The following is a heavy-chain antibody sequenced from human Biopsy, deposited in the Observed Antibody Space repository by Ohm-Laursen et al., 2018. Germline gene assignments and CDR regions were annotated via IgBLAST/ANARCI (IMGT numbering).Heavy chain of an antibody. J-gene: IGHJ6*02. Sequence: GSLRFSCTASGFTFSNYAMSWVRQAPGKGLEWVSAISGSAGSTNYADSVKGRFTISRDNSKNTLYLQLNSLRAEDTALYYCAKINPSSIYYYCGMDVWGQGTTVTVSS. CDR3: AKINPSSIYYYCGMDV. CDR1: GFTFSNYA. CDR2: ISGSAGST. V-gene: IGHV3-23*01.